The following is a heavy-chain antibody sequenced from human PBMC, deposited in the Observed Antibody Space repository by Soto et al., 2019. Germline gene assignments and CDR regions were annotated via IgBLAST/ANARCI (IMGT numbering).Heavy chain of an antibody. CDR2: IYHSGRT. J-gene: IGHJ4*02. D-gene: IGHD2-21*02. V-gene: IGHV4-39*01. Sequence: LSLTCIVSGESISSSSYYWGWIRQPPGKGLEWIGSIYHSGRTYYNPSLKSRVSISIDTSKNQFSLKLSSVTAADTALYYCARQRTTVVTQAYFDYWGQGALVTVSS. CDR1: GESISSSSYY. CDR3: ARQRTTVVTQAYFDY.